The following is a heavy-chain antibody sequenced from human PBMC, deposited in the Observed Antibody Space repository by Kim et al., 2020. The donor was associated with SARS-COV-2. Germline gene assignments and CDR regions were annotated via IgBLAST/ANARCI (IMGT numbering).Heavy chain of an antibody. Sequence: GGSLRLSCAASGFTFDDYAMHWVRQAPGKGLEWVSGISWNSGSIGYADSVKGRFTISRDNAKNSLYLQMNSLRAEDTALYYCAKAPHNPVGATTWYFDLWGRGTLVTVSS. J-gene: IGHJ2*01. CDR2: ISWNSGSI. V-gene: IGHV3-9*01. D-gene: IGHD1-26*01. CDR3: AKAPHNPVGATTWYFDL. CDR1: GFTFDDYA.